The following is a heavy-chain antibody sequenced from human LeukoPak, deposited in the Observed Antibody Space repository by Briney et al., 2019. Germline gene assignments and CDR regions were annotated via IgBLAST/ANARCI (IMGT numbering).Heavy chain of an antibody. J-gene: IGHJ4*02. CDR2: ISWNSGSI. D-gene: IGHD2-2*01. CDR3: AKAPDCSSTSCPPQFDY. CDR1: GFTFDDYA. V-gene: IGHV3-9*01. Sequence: GGSLRLSCAASGFTFDDYAMHWVRQAPGKGLEWVSGISWNSGSIGYADSVRGRFTISTDNAKNSLYLQMNSLRAEDTALYYCAKAPDCSSTSCPPQFDYWGQGTLVTVSS.